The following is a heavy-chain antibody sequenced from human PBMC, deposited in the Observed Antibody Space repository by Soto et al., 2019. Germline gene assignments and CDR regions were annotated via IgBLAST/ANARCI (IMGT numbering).Heavy chain of an antibody. CDR1: GFIFGNYM. CDR2: IRDGGEST. Sequence: EVKLLESRGGLVQPGESLRLSCAFSGFIFGNYMMTWVRQAPGKGLEWVSTIRDGGESTYYADSVKGRFTISRDNSKNTLYLQMDSLGVEDTAVYYCAPHVHCSGGSCHYDAFDIRGQGTMVTVSS. J-gene: IGHJ3*02. V-gene: IGHV3-23*01. CDR3: APHVHCSGGSCHYDAFDI. D-gene: IGHD2-15*01.